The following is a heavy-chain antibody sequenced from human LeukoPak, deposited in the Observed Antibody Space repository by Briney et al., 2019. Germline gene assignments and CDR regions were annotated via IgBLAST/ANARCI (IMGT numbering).Heavy chain of an antibody. Sequence: SETLSLTCAVYGGSFSGYYWSWIRQSPGKGLEWIGEINHSGSTNYNPSLKSRVTISVDTSKNQFSLKLSSVTAADTAVYYCARGRNDSSYYYDSSGYYFDYWGQGTLVTVSS. V-gene: IGHV4-34*01. CDR2: INHSGST. D-gene: IGHD3-22*01. CDR1: GGSFSGYY. J-gene: IGHJ4*02. CDR3: ARGRNDSSYYYDSSGYYFDY.